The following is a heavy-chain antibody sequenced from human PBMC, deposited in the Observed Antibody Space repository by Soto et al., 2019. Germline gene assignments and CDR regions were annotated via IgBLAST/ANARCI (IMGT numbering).Heavy chain of an antibody. CDR2: ISAYNGNT. J-gene: IGHJ4*02. D-gene: IGHD3-10*01. CDR3: ASSSGGRHGSGSYDY. V-gene: IGHV1-18*04. CDR1: GYPFTSYG. Sequence: GXPVKVPCKASGYPFTSYGITWVRQATGQGLEWMGWISAYNGNTNYAQKLQGRVTMTTDTSTSTAYMELRSLRSDDTAVYYCASSSGGRHGSGSYDYWGQGTLVTVYS.